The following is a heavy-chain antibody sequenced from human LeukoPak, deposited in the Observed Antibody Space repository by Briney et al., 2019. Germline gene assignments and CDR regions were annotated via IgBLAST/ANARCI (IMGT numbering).Heavy chain of an antibody. D-gene: IGHD6-6*01. J-gene: IGHJ6*02. CDR3: AGSIAARPYYYYYGMDV. Sequence: GGSLRLSCAASGFTFSDYYMSWIRQAPGKGLGWVSYISSSGSTIYYADSVKGRFTISRDNAKNSLYLQMNSLRAEDTAVYYCAGSIAARPYYYYYGMDVWGQGTTVTVSS. V-gene: IGHV3-11*01. CDR2: ISSSGSTI. CDR1: GFTFSDYY.